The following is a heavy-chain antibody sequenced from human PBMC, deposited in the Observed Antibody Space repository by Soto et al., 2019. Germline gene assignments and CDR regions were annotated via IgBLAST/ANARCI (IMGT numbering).Heavy chain of an antibody. CDR3: AKAGTYYDTHWFDP. CDR2: ISGSGGST. Sequence: HPGGSLRLSCAASGFTFSSYAMSWVRQAPGKGLEWVSAISGSGGSTYYADSVKGRFTISRDNSKNTLYLQMNSLRAEDTAVYYCAKAGTYYDTHWFDPWGQGTLVTVSS. CDR1: GFTFSSYA. J-gene: IGHJ5*02. V-gene: IGHV3-23*01. D-gene: IGHD3-3*01.